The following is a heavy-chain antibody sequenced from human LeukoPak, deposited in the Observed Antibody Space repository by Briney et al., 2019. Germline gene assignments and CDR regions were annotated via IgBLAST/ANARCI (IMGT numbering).Heavy chain of an antibody. CDR1: GGSLSGYY. Sequence: SETLSLTCAVYGGSLSGYYWSWIRQPPGKGLEWIGEINHSGSTNYNPSLKSRVTISVDTSKNQFSLKLGSVTAADTAVYYCASPSSSWGARYYFDYWGQGTLVTVSS. D-gene: IGHD6-13*01. J-gene: IGHJ4*02. CDR2: INHSGST. V-gene: IGHV4-34*01. CDR3: ASPSSSWGARYYFDY.